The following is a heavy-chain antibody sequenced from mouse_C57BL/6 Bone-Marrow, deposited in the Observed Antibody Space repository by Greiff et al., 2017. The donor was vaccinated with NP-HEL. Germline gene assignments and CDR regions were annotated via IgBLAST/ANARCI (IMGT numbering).Heavy chain of an antibody. D-gene: IGHD1-1*01. CDR2: INPYNGDT. CDR3: ARDGSSLAWFAY. V-gene: IGHV1-20*01. CDR1: GYSFTGYF. J-gene: IGHJ3*01. Sequence: VQLQQSGPELVKPGDSVKISCKASGYSFTGYFMNWVMQSHGKSLEWIGRINPYNGDTFYNQKFKGKATLTVDKSSSTAHMELRSLTSEDSAVYYCARDGSSLAWFAYWGQGTLVTVSA.